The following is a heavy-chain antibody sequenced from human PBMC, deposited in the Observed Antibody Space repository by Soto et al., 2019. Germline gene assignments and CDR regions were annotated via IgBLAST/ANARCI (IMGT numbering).Heavy chain of an antibody. Sequence: TSETLSLTCAVYGGSFSGYYWSWIRQPPGKGLEWIGEINHSGSTNYNPSLKSRVTISVDTSKNQFSLKLSSVTAADTAVYYCARGNDYYDSSGYYWGQGTLVTVSS. D-gene: IGHD3-22*01. CDR3: ARGNDYYDSSGYY. V-gene: IGHV4-34*01. CDR2: INHSGST. J-gene: IGHJ4*02. CDR1: GGSFSGYY.